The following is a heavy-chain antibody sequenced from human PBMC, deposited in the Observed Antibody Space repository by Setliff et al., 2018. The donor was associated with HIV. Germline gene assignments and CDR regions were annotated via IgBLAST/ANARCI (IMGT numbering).Heavy chain of an antibody. J-gene: IGHJ5*01. CDR1: GFTFSSYA. CDR3: ARGGANPSWFDS. Sequence: GGSLRLSCAASGFTFSSYAMSWVRQAPGKGLVWVSRINTDGSSATYADSVKGRFTNSRDNAKNTLHLQMDSLRAEDTAVYYCARGGANPSWFDSWGQGTLVTVSS. CDR2: INTDGSSA. D-gene: IGHD3-16*01. V-gene: IGHV3-74*03.